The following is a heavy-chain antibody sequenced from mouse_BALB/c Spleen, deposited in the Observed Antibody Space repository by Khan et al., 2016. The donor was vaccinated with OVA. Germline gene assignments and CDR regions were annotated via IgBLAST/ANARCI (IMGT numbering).Heavy chain of an antibody. CDR2: INTHSGVP. Sequence: QIQLVQSGPELKKPGETVRISCKASGYTFTTDGMQWVQKMPGKGLKWIGWINTHSGVPKYAEDFKGRFAFSLETSASTAYLQITNLTNEDTDTSVCAGWYGYGWYFDVWGAGTMVTVSS. D-gene: IGHD2-2*01. V-gene: IGHV9-4*02. CDR3: AGWYGYGWYFDV. CDR1: GYTFTTDG. J-gene: IGHJ1*01.